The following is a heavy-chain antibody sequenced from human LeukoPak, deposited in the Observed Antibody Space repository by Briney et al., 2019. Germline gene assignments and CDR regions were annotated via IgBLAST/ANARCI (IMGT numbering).Heavy chain of an antibody. CDR3: ASIAAAGYYFDY. D-gene: IGHD6-13*01. CDR1: GYSFTSYW. J-gene: IGHJ4*02. Sequence: GESLKISCKGSGYSFTSYWIGWARQMPGKGLERMGIIYPGDSDTRYSPSFQGQVTISADRSITTAYLQWSSLKASDTAMYYCASIAAAGYYFDYWGQGTLVTVSS. V-gene: IGHV5-51*01. CDR2: IYPGDSDT.